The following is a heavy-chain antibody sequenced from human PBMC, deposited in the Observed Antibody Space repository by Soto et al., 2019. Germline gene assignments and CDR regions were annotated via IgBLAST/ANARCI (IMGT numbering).Heavy chain of an antibody. CDR1: GFTFSTYS. J-gene: IGHJ6*03. D-gene: IGHD3-16*01. Sequence: GGSLRLSCAASGFTFSTYSMNWVRQAPGKGLEWVSYISSSGSTVYYADSVTGRFTISRDNAKNSLYLQMNSLRAEDTAVYYCARVGDEWGYYYYMDVWGKGTTVTVSS. CDR3: ARVGDEWGYYYYMDV. V-gene: IGHV3-48*04. CDR2: ISSSGSTV.